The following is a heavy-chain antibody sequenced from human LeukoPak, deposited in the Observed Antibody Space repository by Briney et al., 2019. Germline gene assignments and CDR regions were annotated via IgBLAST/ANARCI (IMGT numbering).Heavy chain of an antibody. CDR2: IKQDGSEK. Sequence: GGSLRLSCAASGFNFRSYWMTWVRQSPGKGLEWVANIKQDGSEKYYVDSVKGRFTISRDNSKNTLYLQMNSLRAEDTAVYYCARVVAYYYDSSGYFRGGPADYWGQGTLVTVSS. V-gene: IGHV3-7*01. J-gene: IGHJ4*02. CDR1: GFNFRSYW. D-gene: IGHD3-22*01. CDR3: ARVVAYYYDSSGYFRGGPADY.